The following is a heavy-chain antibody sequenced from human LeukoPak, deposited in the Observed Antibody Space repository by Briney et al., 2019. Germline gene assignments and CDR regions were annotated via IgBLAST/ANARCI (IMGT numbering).Heavy chain of an antibody. CDR2: IIPIFGTA. V-gene: IGHV1-69*01. D-gene: IGHD3-10*01. CDR3: ARGLRYYYGSGSYFDY. Sequence: GSSVTVSCKASGGTFSSYAISWVRQAPGQGLEWMGGIIPIFGTANYAQKFQGRVTITADESTSTAYMELSSLRSEDTAVYYCARGLRYYYGSGSYFDYWGQGTLVTVSS. CDR1: GGTFSSYA. J-gene: IGHJ4*02.